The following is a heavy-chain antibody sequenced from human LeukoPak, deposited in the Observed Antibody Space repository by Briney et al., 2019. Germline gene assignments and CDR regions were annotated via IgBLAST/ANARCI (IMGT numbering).Heavy chain of an antibody. CDR1: GFTFSSYS. D-gene: IGHD6-19*01. CDR2: ISSSSSYM. Sequence: GGSLRLSCAASGFTFSSYSMNWVRQAPGKGLEWVSSISSSSSYMYYADSVKGRFTISRDNAKNSLYLQMNSLRAEDTAVYYCASNQQWLVGGHDYWGQGTLVTVSS. CDR3: ASNQQWLVGGHDY. V-gene: IGHV3-21*01. J-gene: IGHJ4*02.